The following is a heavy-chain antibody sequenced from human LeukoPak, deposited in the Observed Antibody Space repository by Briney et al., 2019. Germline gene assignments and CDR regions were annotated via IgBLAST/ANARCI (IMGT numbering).Heavy chain of an antibody. CDR1: GYSFTSYW. Sequence: GESLKISCRGSGYSFTSYWIGWVRQMPGKGLEWMGIIYPGDSDTRYGPSFQGQVTISADKSITTAYLQWSSLKASDTAMYFCARGEYSSSSYWLDPWGQGTLVTVSS. V-gene: IGHV5-51*01. CDR2: IYPGDSDT. CDR3: ARGEYSSSSYWLDP. J-gene: IGHJ5*02. D-gene: IGHD3-22*01.